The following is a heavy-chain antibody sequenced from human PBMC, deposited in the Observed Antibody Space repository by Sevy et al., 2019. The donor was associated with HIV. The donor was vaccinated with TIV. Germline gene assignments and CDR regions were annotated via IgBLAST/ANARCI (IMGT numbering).Heavy chain of an antibody. CDR1: GFIFSNHG. CDR3: GRDVDSNYDGIDA. V-gene: IGHV3-33*01. CDR2: IWYDGSDT. J-gene: IGHJ6*02. D-gene: IGHD4-4*01. Sequence: GGSLRLSCAASGFIFSNHGMHWVRQAPGKGLEWVARIWYDGSDTYYGESVKGRFTISRDNSKNTVDLQMNSLRVEEMAVYYCGRDVDSNYDGIDAWGQGTTVTVSS.